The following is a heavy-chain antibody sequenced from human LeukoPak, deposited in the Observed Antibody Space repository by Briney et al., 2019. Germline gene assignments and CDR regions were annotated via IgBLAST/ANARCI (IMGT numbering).Heavy chain of an antibody. Sequence: SETLSLTCAVYGGSFSGYYWSWIRQPPGKGLEWIGEINHSGSTNYNPSLKSRVTISVDTSKNQFSLKLSSVTAADTAVYYCARGLGYCSSTRCYLGDYYYYGMDVWGQGTTVTVSS. V-gene: IGHV4-34*01. CDR3: ARGLGYCSSTRCYLGDYYYYGMDV. D-gene: IGHD2-2*01. J-gene: IGHJ6*02. CDR1: GGSFSGYY. CDR2: INHSGST.